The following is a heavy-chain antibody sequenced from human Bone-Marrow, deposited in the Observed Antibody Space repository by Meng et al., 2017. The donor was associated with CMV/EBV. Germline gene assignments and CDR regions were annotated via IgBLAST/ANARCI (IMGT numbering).Heavy chain of an antibody. V-gene: IGHV1-18*01. CDR3: ARGQYSSSPEGLGY. CDR2: ISAYNGNT. D-gene: IGHD6-6*01. J-gene: IGHJ4*02. Sequence: ASVKVSCKASGYTFTTYDISWVRQAPGQGLEWMGWISAYNGNTNYAQKLQGRVTMTTDTSTSTAYMELRSLRSDDTAVYYCARGQYSSSPEGLGYWGQGTLATVSS. CDR1: GYTFTTYD.